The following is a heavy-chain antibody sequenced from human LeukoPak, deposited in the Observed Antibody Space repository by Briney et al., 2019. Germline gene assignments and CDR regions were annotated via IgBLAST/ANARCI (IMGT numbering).Heavy chain of an antibody. CDR1: GFTFSSYS. J-gene: IGHJ5*02. CDR3: ARGYDFWSGYLDGENWFDP. V-gene: IGHV3-21*01. D-gene: IGHD3-3*01. CDR2: ISSSSSYI. Sequence: GGSLRLSCAASGFTFSSYSMNWVRQAPGKGLEWVSSISSSSSYIYYADSVKGRFTISSDNAKNSLYLQMNSLRAEDTAVYYCARGYDFWSGYLDGENWFDPWGQGTLVTVSS.